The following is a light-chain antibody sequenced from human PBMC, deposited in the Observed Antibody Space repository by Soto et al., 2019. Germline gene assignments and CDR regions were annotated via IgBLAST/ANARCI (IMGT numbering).Light chain of an antibody. V-gene: IGLV2-8*01. CDR3: ISHVGHSNV. CDR1: SSDVGGSDY. Sequence: QSALTQPPSASGSPGQSVTISCTGTSSDVGGSDYVSWYQHHPGKAPKLMIYDVSKRPSGVPDRFSGSKSGNMASLTVSRLQADDEADYYCISHVGHSNVFGTGTKVTVL. CDR2: DVS. J-gene: IGLJ1*01.